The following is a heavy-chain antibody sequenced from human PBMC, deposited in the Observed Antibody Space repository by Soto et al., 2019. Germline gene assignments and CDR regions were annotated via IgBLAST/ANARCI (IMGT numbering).Heavy chain of an antibody. D-gene: IGHD6-13*01. V-gene: IGHV4-30-2*01. CDR2: IYHSVST. CDR3: ARYNAASGTYYFDF. CDR1: GGSISSGGYS. J-gene: IGHJ4*02. Sequence: PSETLSLTCAVSGGSISSGGYSWSWIRQPPGKGLEWIGYIYHSVSTYYNPSLKSRVTISVDRSKSQFSLRLTSVTAADTAVYYCARYNAASGTYYFDFWGQGALVTVSS.